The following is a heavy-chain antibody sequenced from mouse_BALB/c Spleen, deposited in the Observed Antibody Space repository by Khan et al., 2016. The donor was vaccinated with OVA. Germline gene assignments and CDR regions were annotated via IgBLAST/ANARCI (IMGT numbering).Heavy chain of an antibody. CDR1: GYTFTNYG. J-gene: IGHJ4*01. Sequence: QIQLVQSGPELKKPGETVKISCKASGYTFTNYGMNWVKQAPGKGLKWMGWINTYTGEPAYADDFKGRFAFSLETSASTASLQINNLKNEDTATYFCARVGYYGTMDYWGQGTSVTVSS. CDR2: INTYTGEP. D-gene: IGHD1-1*01. V-gene: IGHV9-3-1*01. CDR3: ARVGYYGTMDY.